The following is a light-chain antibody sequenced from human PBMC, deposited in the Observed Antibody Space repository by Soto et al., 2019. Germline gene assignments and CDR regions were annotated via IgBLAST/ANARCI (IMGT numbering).Light chain of an antibody. Sequence: MLMTQSPATLSVSPGERVTLSCRTSHSVNSHVAWYQQKPGQAPRLLLYGASTRATGIPVRFSGSGFGTEMTRTVRSMQSVCVLANYGDPCTNAGNFGQGTRLEIK. CDR3: DPCTNAGN. CDR2: GAS. CDR1: HSVNSH. V-gene: IGKV3-15*01. J-gene: IGKJ5*01.